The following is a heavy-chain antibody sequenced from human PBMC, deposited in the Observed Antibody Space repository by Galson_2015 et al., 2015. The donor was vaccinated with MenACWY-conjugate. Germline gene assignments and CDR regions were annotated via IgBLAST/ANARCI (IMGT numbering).Heavy chain of an antibody. V-gene: IGHV3-48*02. J-gene: IGHJ5*02. Sequence: SLRLSCAASRISFRTYNMNWVRQAPGKGLEWGSYISRTSTTIYYADSVKGRFTISRDNAKNSLYLQMNSLRDEDTAVYYCARDYGSGTYYMGWFDPWGQGTLVPVSS. CDR2: ISRTSTTI. CDR1: RISFRTYN. CDR3: ARDYGSGTYYMGWFDP. D-gene: IGHD3-10*01.